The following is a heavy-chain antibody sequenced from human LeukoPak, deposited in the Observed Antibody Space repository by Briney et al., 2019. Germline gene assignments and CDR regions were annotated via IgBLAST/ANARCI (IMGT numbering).Heavy chain of an antibody. CDR2: ISGSGDKT. CDR3: AKDTTAWWYHRAYMNV. D-gene: IGHD2-15*01. J-gene: IGHJ6*03. V-gene: IGHV3-23*01. CDR1: GFTFSNYA. Sequence: GGSLRLSCAASGFTFSNYALSWVRQAPGGGLEWVAAISGSGDKTYHADSVKGRFTISKDNSENRLSLQMDSLRAEDTAVYFCAKDTTAWWYHRAYMNVWGKGTTVTVSS.